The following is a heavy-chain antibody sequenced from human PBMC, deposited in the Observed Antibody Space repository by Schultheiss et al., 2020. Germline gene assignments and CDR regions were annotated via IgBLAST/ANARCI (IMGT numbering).Heavy chain of an antibody. CDR1: GFSFTNYW. J-gene: IGHJ2*01. D-gene: IGHD7-27*01. Sequence: GGSLRLSCKGSGFSFTNYWIGWVRQMPGKGLECMGIIYPDDSDIKYSPSFQGQVTISADKSINTAYLQWRSLKASDTAMYYCARRRVTGSNIYWSFDFWGRGTLVTVSS. CDR2: IYPDDSDI. V-gene: IGHV5-51*01. CDR3: ARRRVTGSNIYWSFDF.